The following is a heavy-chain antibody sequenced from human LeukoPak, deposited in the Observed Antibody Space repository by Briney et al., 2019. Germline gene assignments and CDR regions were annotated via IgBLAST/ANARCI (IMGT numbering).Heavy chain of an antibody. V-gene: IGHV3-7*01. CDR2: IKHDGREE. CDR1: GFPFATYW. CDR3: SREFHP. Sequence: GGSLRLSREGSGFPFATYWMAWVRQAPGKGLEWVASIKHDGREEHYVDSIKGRFTISRDNGKNSVYLQMKNLRVEDTAMYYCSREFHPWGQGTLVIVSS. J-gene: IGHJ5*02.